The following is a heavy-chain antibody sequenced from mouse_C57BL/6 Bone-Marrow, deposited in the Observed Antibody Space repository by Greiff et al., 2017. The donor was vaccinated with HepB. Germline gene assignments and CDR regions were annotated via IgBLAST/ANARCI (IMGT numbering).Heavy chain of an antibody. CDR1: GFTFSDYY. V-gene: IGHV5-16*01. Sequence: EVQLQESEGGLVQPGSSMKLSCTASGFTFSDYYMAWVRQVPEKGLEWVANINYDGSSTYYLDSLKSRFIISRDNAKNILYLQMSSLKSEDTATYYCARDRGYGHYYAMDYWGQGTSVTVSS. J-gene: IGHJ4*01. D-gene: IGHD2-2*01. CDR3: ARDRGYGHYYAMDY. CDR2: INYDGSST.